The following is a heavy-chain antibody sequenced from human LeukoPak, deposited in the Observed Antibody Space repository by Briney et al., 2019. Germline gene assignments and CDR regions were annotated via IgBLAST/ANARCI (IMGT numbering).Heavy chain of an antibody. V-gene: IGHV4-30-2*01. CDR2: IYHSGST. CDR1: GGSISSGGYS. CDR3: ARGVPHYYDSSGYYFDY. J-gene: IGHJ4*02. D-gene: IGHD3-22*01. Sequence: SQTLSLTCAVSGGSISSGGYSWSWIRQPPGKGLEWIGYIYHSGSTYYNPSLKSRVTISVDRSKNQFSLKLSSVTAADTAVYYCARGVPHYYDSSGYYFDYWGQGTLVTVPS.